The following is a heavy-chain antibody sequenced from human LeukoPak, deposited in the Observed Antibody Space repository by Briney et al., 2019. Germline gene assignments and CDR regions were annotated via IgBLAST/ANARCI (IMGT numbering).Heavy chain of an antibody. J-gene: IGHJ6*03. CDR2: IYTSGST. D-gene: IGHD5-18*01. CDR3: ARHGRGYSYGIYYYYYMDV. V-gene: IGHV4-4*09. Sequence: PSETLSLTCTVSGGSISSYYWSWIRQPPGKGLEYIGYIYTSGSTNYNPSLKSRVTVSVDTSKNQFSLKLSSVTAADTAVYYCARHGRGYSYGIYYYYYMDVWGKGTTVTVSS. CDR1: GGSISSYY.